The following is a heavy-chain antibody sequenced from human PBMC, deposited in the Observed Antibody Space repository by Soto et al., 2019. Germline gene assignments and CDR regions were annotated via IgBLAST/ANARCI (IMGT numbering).Heavy chain of an antibody. J-gene: IGHJ6*02. V-gene: IGHV1-69*06. D-gene: IGHD5-18*01. CDR2: IIPIFDTA. CDR1: GGTFINSA. Sequence: QVQLVQSGAEVKKPGSSVKVSCKTSGGTFINSAISWVRQAPGQGLEWMGGIIPIFDTANYAQKFQGRVTITADKSTTTVYMELNSLRSEDTAVYYCAREKVPFYDVETVNVWGQGTTVTVSS. CDR3: AREKVPFYDVETVNV.